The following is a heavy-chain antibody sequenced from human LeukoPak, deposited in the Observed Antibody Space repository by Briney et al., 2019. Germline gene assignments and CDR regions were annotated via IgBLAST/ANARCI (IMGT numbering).Heavy chain of an antibody. CDR3: AKPYRGYSSSWFGIFDY. CDR2: ISYDGSGN. Sequence: GGSLRLSCEASGFTFSAYAMTWVRQAPGKGLEWVAVISYDGSGNSYAGSVEGRFTISRDNSKNTLDLQMNSLRTEDTAVYYCAKPYRGYSSSWFGIFDYWGQGTLVTVSS. CDR1: GFTFSAYA. D-gene: IGHD6-13*01. J-gene: IGHJ4*02. V-gene: IGHV3-30*18.